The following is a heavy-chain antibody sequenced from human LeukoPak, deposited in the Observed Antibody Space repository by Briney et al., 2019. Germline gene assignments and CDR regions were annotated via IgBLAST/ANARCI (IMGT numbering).Heavy chain of an antibody. V-gene: IGHV4-59*01. CDR2: IYYSGST. Sequence: SETLSLTCTVSGGSISSYLWSWIRQPPGKGLEWIAYIYYSGSTNYNPSLKSRVAISVDTSKNQFSLKLSSVTAADTAAYYCATAYDTGGYYRYWGQGTLVTVSS. D-gene: IGHD3-22*01. J-gene: IGHJ4*02. CDR1: GGSISSYL. CDR3: ATAYDTGGYYRY.